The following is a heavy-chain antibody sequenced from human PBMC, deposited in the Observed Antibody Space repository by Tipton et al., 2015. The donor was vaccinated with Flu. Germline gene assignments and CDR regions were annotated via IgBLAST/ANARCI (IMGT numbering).Heavy chain of an antibody. CDR1: SIPMRSGIQS. D-gene: IGHD2-15*01. CDR2: TYTNGDT. V-gene: IGHV4-61*02. J-gene: IGHJ5*01. Sequence: LRLSCSVSSIPMRSGIQSWSWIRQSAGKGLEWIGLTYTNGDTTYNPSLKSRVTISIDTSKNQLSLTLTSVTAADTAVYYCARDSGAYPLGFDPWGRGTLVTVSS. CDR3: ARDSGAYPLGFDP.